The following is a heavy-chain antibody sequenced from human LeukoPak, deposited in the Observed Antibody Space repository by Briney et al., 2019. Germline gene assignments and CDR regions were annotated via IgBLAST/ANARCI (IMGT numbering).Heavy chain of an antibody. D-gene: IGHD5-12*01. J-gene: IGHJ4*02. V-gene: IGHV3-30*04. CDR3: ARGHSGYDSGLDS. Sequence: GGSLRLSCAASGFTFSSYTMHWVRQAPGKGLEWVAVISDGGDNKYYADSVKGRFTISRDSSKNTLYLQMNSLRAEDTAVYYCARGHSGYDSGLDSWGQGNLVTVSS. CDR2: ISDGGDNK. CDR1: GFTFSSYT.